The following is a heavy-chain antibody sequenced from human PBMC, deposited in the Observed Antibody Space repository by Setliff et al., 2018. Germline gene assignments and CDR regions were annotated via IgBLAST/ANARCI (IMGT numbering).Heavy chain of an antibody. J-gene: IGHJ4*02. CDR2: IIPVFGTA. Sequence: SVKVSCKASGGTFRSDGFNCVRQAPGQGLEWMGRIIPVFGTANYAQKFQDRITLSADESTGTAYMELTSLTFGDTAIYYCARDIGVTIAGATFRGFDTWGQGTQVTVSS. CDR3: ARDIGVTIAGATFRGFDT. D-gene: IGHD1-26*01. CDR1: GGTFRSDG. V-gene: IGHV1-69*13.